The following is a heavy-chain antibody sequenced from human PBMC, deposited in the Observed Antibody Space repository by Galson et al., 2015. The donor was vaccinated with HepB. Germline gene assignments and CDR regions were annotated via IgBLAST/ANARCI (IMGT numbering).Heavy chain of an antibody. D-gene: IGHD2-15*01. J-gene: IGHJ3*02. CDR3: ARLVGCSGGSSYFTTRSDAFDI. V-gene: IGHV3-21*01. CDR2: ISSSSSYI. CDR1: GVTFSSYS. Sequence: SLRLSGAASGVTFSSYSMNGVRQAPGKGLEWVSAISSSSSYIYYADSVKGRFTISRDNAQNSLYLQMNSLRAEDTAVYYCARLVGCSGGSSYFTTRSDAFDIWGHGTMVTVSS.